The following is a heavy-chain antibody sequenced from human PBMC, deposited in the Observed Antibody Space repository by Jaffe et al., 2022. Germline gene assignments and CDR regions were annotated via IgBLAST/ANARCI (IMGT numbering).Heavy chain of an antibody. CDR1: GFTFSSYW. V-gene: IGHV3-7*01. Sequence: EVQLVESGGGLVQPGGSLRLSCAASGFTFSSYWMSWVRQAPGKGLEWVANIKQDGSEKYYVDSVKGRFTISRDNAKNSLYLQMNSLRAEDTAVYYCARMPGQWLVPGLDYWGQGTLVTVSS. CDR2: IKQDGSEK. CDR3: ARMPGQWLVPGLDY. D-gene: IGHD6-19*01. J-gene: IGHJ4*02.